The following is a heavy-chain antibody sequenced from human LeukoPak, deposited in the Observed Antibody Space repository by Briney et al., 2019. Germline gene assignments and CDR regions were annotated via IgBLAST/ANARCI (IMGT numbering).Heavy chain of an antibody. V-gene: IGHV3-30*02. D-gene: IGHD1-1*01. J-gene: IGHJ6*03. Sequence: GGSLRLSCAASGFTFSSYGMHWVRQAPGKGLEWVAFIRYDGSNKYYADSVKGRFTISRDNSKNTLYLQMNSLRAEDTAVYYCAESPYDGPSNYYMDVWGKGTTVTISS. CDR3: AESPYDGPSNYYMDV. CDR1: GFTFSSYG. CDR2: IRYDGSNK.